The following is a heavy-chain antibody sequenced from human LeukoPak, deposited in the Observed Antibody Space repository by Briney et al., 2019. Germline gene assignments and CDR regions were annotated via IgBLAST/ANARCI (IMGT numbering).Heavy chain of an antibody. CDR1: GFTFDDYA. CDR2: NSWDGGST. J-gene: IGHJ4*02. V-gene: IGHV3-43D*03. Sequence: GGSLRLSCAASGFTFDDYAMHWVRQAPGKGLEWVSLNSWDGGSTYYADSVKGRFTISRDNSKNSLYLQMNSLRAEDTALYYCAKDIIFKRYCSGGSCYSGFDYWGQGTLVTVSS. CDR3: AKDIIFKRYCSGGSCYSGFDY. D-gene: IGHD2-15*01.